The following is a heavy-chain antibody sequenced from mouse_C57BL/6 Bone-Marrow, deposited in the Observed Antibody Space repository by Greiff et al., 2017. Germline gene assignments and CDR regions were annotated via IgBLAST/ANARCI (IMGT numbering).Heavy chain of an antibody. V-gene: IGHV1-9*01. CDR2: ILPGSGST. J-gene: IGHJ3*01. Sequence: VQLVESGAELMKPGASVKLSCKATGYTFTGYWIEWVKQRPGHGLEWIGEILPGSGSTNYNEKFKGKATFTADTSSNTAYMQLSSLTTEESAIYYCARESAPWFAYWGQGTLVTVSA. CDR3: ARESAPWFAY. D-gene: IGHD6-1*01. CDR1: GYTFTGYW.